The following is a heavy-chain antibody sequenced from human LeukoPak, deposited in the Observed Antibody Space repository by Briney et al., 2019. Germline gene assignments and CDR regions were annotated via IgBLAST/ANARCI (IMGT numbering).Heavy chain of an antibody. CDR1: GFTFSSYA. V-gene: IGHV4-38-2*01. D-gene: IGHD5-18*01. Sequence: GSLRLSCAASGFTFSSYAMSWVRQAPGKGLEWIGSIYYTGSTYYNPSLKSRVTISVDTSKSQFSLKLSSVTAADTAVYYCARNVDTAMAYDYWGQGTLVTVSS. CDR2: IYYTGST. CDR3: ARNVDTAMAYDY. J-gene: IGHJ4*02.